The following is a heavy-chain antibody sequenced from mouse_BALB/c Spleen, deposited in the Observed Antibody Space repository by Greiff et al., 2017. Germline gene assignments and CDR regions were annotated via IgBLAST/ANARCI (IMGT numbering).Heavy chain of an antibody. V-gene: IGHV1S56*01. D-gene: IGHD1-1*01. CDR2: IYPGNVNT. J-gene: IGHJ4*01. CDR3: ARGITTVVATNAMDY. Sequence: QVQLKESGPELVKPGASVRISCKASGYTFTSYYTHWVTQRPGQGLEWIGWIYPGNVNTKYNEKFKGKATLTADKSSSTAYMQLSSLTSEDAAVYFCARGITTVVATNAMDYWGQGTSVTVSS. CDR1: GYTFTSYY.